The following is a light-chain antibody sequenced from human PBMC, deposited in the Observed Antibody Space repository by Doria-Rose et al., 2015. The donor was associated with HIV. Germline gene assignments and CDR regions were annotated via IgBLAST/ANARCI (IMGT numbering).Light chain of an antibody. CDR3: HQYGTSWM. J-gene: IGKJ1*01. CDR1: QSFSSTY. Sequence: TQSPGTLSLSPGERATLSCRASQSFSSTYLAWYQQTPGQAPSLLIYDGSTSANGITDRFSASGSGTDFTLTINRREPEDVALYYCHQYGTSWMFGQGTKVEI. V-gene: IGKV3-20*01. CDR2: DGS.